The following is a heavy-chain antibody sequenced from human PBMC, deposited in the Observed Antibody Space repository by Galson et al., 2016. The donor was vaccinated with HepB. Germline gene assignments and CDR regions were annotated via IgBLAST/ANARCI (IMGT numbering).Heavy chain of an antibody. V-gene: IGHV3-15*01. D-gene: IGHD2-21*02. CDR2: LKSKTDGGAT. Sequence: SLRLSCAASGFTFSKAWMNWVRQAPGKGLEWVGRLKSKTDGGATDYAATVKGRFTISRDDSKSMLYLQMNSLKTEDTAVYYCATDSGTLTAYQVDVWGHGTTVTVSS. CDR3: ATDSGTLTAYQVDV. CDR1: GFTFSKAW. J-gene: IGHJ6*02.